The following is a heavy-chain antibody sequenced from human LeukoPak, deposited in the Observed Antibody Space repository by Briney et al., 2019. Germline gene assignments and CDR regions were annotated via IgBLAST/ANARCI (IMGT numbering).Heavy chain of an antibody. CDR1: GYTFTNYG. CDR3: ARWYCSSTSCYAGAFDM. D-gene: IGHD2-2*01. V-gene: IGHV1-18*04. Sequence: VASVKVSCKASGYTFTNYGISWVRQAPGQGLEWMGWISPYNDYTNYAQKIQGRVTMTTDTSTSTGYMELRSLRSDDTAVYYCARWYCSSTSCYAGAFDMWGQGTMVTVSS. CDR2: ISPYNDYT. J-gene: IGHJ3*02.